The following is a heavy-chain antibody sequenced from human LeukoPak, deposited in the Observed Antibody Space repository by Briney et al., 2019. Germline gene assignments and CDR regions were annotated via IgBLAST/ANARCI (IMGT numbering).Heavy chain of an antibody. CDR2: ISAYNGNT. CDR1: GYTFTNYA. CDR3: ARGGSGWSRDY. Sequence: GASVKVSCKASGYTFTNYAIVWVRQAPGQGLEWMGWISAYNGNTNYAQKLQGRVTLATDASSSTAYMELRSLRSDDTAVYYCARGGSGWSRDYWGQGTLVTVSS. D-gene: IGHD6-19*01. V-gene: IGHV1-18*01. J-gene: IGHJ4*02.